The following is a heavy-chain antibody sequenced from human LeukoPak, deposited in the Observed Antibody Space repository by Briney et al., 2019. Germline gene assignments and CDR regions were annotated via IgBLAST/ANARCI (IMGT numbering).Heavy chain of an antibody. CDR1: GYTFTDYY. Sequence: GASVKISCKVSGYTFTDYYMHWVQQAPGKGLEWMGLVDPEDGETIYAEKFQGRVTITADTSTDTAYMELSSLRSDDTAVYYCARDRGYDFWSGYYSYWGQGTLVTVSS. D-gene: IGHD3-3*01. J-gene: IGHJ4*02. V-gene: IGHV1-69-2*01. CDR2: VDPEDGET. CDR3: ARDRGYDFWSGYYSY.